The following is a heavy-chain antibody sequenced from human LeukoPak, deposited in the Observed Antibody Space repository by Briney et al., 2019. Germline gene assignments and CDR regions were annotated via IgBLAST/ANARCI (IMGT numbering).Heavy chain of an antibody. V-gene: IGHV3-33*01. J-gene: IGHJ4*02. CDR3: ARPRGCSSTSCYPFDY. Sequence: GGSLRLSCAASGFTFSSYGMHWVRQAPGKGLEWVAVIWYDGGNKYYADSVKGRFTISRDNSKNTLYLQMNSLRAEDTAVYYCARPRGCSSTSCYPFDYWGQGTLVTVSS. CDR1: GFTFSSYG. CDR2: IWYDGGNK. D-gene: IGHD2-2*01.